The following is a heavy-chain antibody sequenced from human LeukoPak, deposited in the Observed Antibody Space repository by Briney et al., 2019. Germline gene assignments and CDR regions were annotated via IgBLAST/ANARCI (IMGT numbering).Heavy chain of an antibody. CDR1: GFTFTVYW. Sequence: PGGSLRLSCEASGFTFTVYWMTWVRQAPGKGLEWVANINQDGSETYFVDSVKGRFTISRDNAKNSVYLQMNSLRAEDTAVYYCAKEAFPGSFDYWGQGTLATVSS. CDR3: AKEAFPGSFDY. CDR2: INQDGSET. V-gene: IGHV3-7*03. D-gene: IGHD3-10*01. J-gene: IGHJ4*02.